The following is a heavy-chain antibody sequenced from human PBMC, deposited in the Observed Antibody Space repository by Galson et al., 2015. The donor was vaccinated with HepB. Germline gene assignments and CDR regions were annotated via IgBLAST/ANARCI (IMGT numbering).Heavy chain of an antibody. CDR1: GFSLSTNEVG. V-gene: IGHV2-5*01. CDR2: IYGIDDQ. CDR3: AHRRGIVGSGFYFDY. D-gene: IGHD3-3*01. J-gene: IGHJ4*02. Sequence: PALVKPTQTLTLTCTFSGFSLSTNEVGVGWIRQPPGQALEWLALIYGIDDQRYSPSLQSRLTITKDTSKNQVLLTMTNMEPVDTATYYCAHRRGIVGSGFYFDYWGQGTLVTVSS.